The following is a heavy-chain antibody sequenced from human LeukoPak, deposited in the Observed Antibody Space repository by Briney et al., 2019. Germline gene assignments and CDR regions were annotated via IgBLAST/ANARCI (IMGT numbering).Heavy chain of an antibody. CDR1: GFPFSSSW. CDR2: NNGDGSTT. Sequence: QPGGYLRLSCAASGFPFSSSWMHLVRQAPGKGLVWVSRNNGDGSTTVYADSVTGRFTISRDNAKNTLYLQMNSLRAEDTAAYYCAREGHYCTIRTCWKWFDPWGQGTLVTVSS. V-gene: IGHV3-74*01. J-gene: IGHJ5*02. CDR3: AREGHYCTIRTCWKWFDP. D-gene: IGHD2-8*01.